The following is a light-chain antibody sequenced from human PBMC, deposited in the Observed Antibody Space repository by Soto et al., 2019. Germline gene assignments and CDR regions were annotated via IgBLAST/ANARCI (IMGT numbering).Light chain of an antibody. CDR3: QQYTTSPPKLT. CDR1: QSVSSSY. Sequence: EIVLIQSPGTLSLSPGERATLSCRASQSVSSSYLAWYQQKPGQPPRLLIYGASSRATGIPDRFGGSESGTDFTLTISRLEPEDFAVYYCQQYTTSPPKLTFGGGTKVDIK. V-gene: IGKV3-20*01. CDR2: GAS. J-gene: IGKJ4*01.